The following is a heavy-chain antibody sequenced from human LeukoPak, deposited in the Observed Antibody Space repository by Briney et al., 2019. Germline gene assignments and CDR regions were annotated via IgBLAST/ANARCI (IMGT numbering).Heavy chain of an antibody. D-gene: IGHD1-26*01. Sequence: GASVTVSCKASGYTFTGYYMHWVRQAPGQGLEWMGRINPNNGATNYAQKLQGRVTITGDTSISTAYMELSSLRSDDTAVYYCTRESGSCHGNDYWGQGTLVTVSS. CDR1: GYTFTGYY. V-gene: IGHV1-2*06. J-gene: IGHJ4*02. CDR2: INPNNGAT. CDR3: TRESGSCHGNDY.